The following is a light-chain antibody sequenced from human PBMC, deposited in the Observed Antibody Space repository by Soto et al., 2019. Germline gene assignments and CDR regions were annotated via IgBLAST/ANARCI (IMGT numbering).Light chain of an antibody. Sequence: QSVLTQPPSASGTPGQRVSISCSGSSSNLGSNSVNWYQHLPGTAPKLLISSNNQRPSGVPDRFSGSKSGTSDSLAISGLQYEDEADYYCAVWDDRLNGPVFGGGTKLTVL. CDR1: SSNLGSNS. J-gene: IGLJ3*02. CDR2: SNN. V-gene: IGLV1-44*01. CDR3: AVWDDRLNGPV.